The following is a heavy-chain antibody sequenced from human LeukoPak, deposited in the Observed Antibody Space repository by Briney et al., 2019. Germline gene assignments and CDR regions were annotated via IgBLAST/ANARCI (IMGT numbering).Heavy chain of an antibody. CDR2: INTNTGNP. Sequence: GASVKVSCKASGYTFTSYAMHWVRQAPGQGLEWMGWINTNTGNPTYAQGFTGRFVFSLDTSVSTAYLQISSLMAEDTAVYYCARAPIQFPYYYGMDVWGQGTTVTVSS. J-gene: IGHJ6*02. CDR3: ARAPIQFPYYYGMDV. V-gene: IGHV7-4-1*02. CDR1: GYTFTSYA. D-gene: IGHD5-18*01.